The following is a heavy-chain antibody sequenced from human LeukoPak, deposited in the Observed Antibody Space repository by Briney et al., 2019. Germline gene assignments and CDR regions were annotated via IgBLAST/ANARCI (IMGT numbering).Heavy chain of an antibody. D-gene: IGHD3-3*01. Sequence: GESLKISCKGSGYRFTSYWIGWVRQMPGKGLEWMGLIYPDDSDTRYSPSFQGQVTISADKSINTAYLQWSSLKASDTALYYCARGWNGYSHYFDLWGQGTLVTVSS. CDR1: GYRFTSYW. V-gene: IGHV5-51*01. J-gene: IGHJ4*02. CDR2: IYPDDSDT. CDR3: ARGWNGYSHYFDL.